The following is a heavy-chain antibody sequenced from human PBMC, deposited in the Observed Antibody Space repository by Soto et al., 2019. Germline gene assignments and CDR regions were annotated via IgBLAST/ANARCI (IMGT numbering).Heavy chain of an antibody. CDR3: AKGLKYYDFWSGYFAWLDY. D-gene: IGHD3-3*01. J-gene: IGHJ4*02. CDR2: ISYDGSNK. Sequence: PGGSLRLSCAASGFTFSSYGMHWVRQAPGKGLEWVAVISYDGSNKYYADSVKGRFTISRDNSKNTLYLQMNSLRAEDTAVYYCAKGLKYYDFWSGYFAWLDYWGQGTLVTVSS. CDR1: GFTFSSYG. V-gene: IGHV3-30*18.